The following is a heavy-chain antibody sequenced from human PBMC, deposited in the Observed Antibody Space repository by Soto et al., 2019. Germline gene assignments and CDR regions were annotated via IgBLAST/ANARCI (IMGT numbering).Heavy chain of an antibody. CDR3: ARGYGGYDWDRIYYYYCYYMDV. V-gene: IGHV4-59*01. CDR1: GGSISSYY. CDR2: IYYSGST. J-gene: IGHJ6*03. Sequence: QVQLQESGPGLVKPSETLSLTCTVSGGSISSYYWSWIRQPPGKGLEWIGYIYYSGSTNYNPSLKSRGTISVDKAKNQFALKLSSVTAADTAVYYCARGYGGYDWDRIYYYYCYYMDVWGKGTTVTVSS. D-gene: IGHD5-12*01.